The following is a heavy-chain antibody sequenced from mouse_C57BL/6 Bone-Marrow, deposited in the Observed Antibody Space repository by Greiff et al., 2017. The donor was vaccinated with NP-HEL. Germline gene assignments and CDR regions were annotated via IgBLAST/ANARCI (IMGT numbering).Heavy chain of an antibody. D-gene: IGHD2-4*01. CDR2: IGSDGST. J-gene: IGHJ3*01. V-gene: IGHV2-6-1*01. Sequence: QVQLKESGPGLVAPSHCLSITCTVSGFSLTSYGVHWVRQPPGKGLEWLVVIGSDGSTTYNSARKSRLSISKDNSKGQVVLKMNSLQTDDTAMYYCARHRGYDYPAWFAYWGQGTLVTVSA. CDR3: ARHRGYDYPAWFAY. CDR1: GFSLTSYG.